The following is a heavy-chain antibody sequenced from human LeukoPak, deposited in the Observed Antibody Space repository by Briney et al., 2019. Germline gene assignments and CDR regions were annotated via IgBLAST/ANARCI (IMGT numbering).Heavy chain of an antibody. J-gene: IGHJ5*02. V-gene: IGHV1-18*04. CDR2: IIAYNGNT. Sequence: GASVKVSCKASGYTFTSYGISWGRQAPGQRLEWMGWIIAYNGNTNYAQKLQGRVTMTTDTSTSTAYMELRSLRSDDTAVYYCARDGDYYGSGSPIRGFDPWGQGTLVTVSS. CDR3: ARDGDYYGSGSPIRGFDP. D-gene: IGHD3-10*01. CDR1: GYTFTSYG.